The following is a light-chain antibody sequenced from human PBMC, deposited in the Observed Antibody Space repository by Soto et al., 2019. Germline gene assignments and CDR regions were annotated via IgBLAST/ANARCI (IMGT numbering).Light chain of an antibody. V-gene: IGLV2-14*01. J-gene: IGLJ1*01. CDR1: SGDIGSYNF. CDR2: EVS. CDR3: SSYTITTALV. Sequence: QAALTQPACVSGSPGQSITISCTGTSGDIGSYNFVSWYQQHPGKAPKLMISEVSNRPSGVSNRFSGSKSGNTASLTISGLQTEDEAYYYCSSYTITTALVFGSGTKVTVL.